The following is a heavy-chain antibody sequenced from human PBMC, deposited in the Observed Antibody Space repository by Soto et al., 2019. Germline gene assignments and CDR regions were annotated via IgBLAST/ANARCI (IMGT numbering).Heavy chain of an antibody. Sequence: SETLSLTCTFSGGSISSSSYYWGWIRQPPGKGLEWIGSIYYSGSTYYNPSLKSRVTISVDTSKNQFSLKLSSVTAADTAVYYCARLGLGSSGWLGGYGMDVWGQGTTVTVSS. D-gene: IGHD6-19*01. CDR3: ARLGLGSSGWLGGYGMDV. J-gene: IGHJ6*02. CDR2: IYYSGST. CDR1: GGSISSSSYY. V-gene: IGHV4-39*01.